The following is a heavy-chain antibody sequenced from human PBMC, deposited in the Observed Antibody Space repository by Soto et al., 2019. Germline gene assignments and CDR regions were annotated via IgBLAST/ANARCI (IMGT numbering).Heavy chain of an antibody. CDR1: GFTFSSYA. D-gene: IGHD3-3*01. CDR2: ISYDGSNK. Sequence: PGGSLRLSCAASGFTFSSYAMHWVRQAPGKGLEWVTVISYDGSNKYYADSVKGRFTISRDNSKNTLYLQMNSLRAEDTAVYYWARVLYDFWSGYYMERIDENYYYYGMDVWGQGTTVTVSS. CDR3: ARVLYDFWSGYYMERIDENYYYYGMDV. V-gene: IGHV3-30-3*01. J-gene: IGHJ6*02.